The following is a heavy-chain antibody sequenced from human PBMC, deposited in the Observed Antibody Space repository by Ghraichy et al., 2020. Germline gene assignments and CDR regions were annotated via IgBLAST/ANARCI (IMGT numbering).Heavy chain of an antibody. D-gene: IGHD3-22*01. CDR3: AKGADSSEYYGTFRVDY. CDR2: LRHHGNNK. CDR1: GFILSNFG. Sequence: GGSLRLSCAASGFILSNFGMHWVRQAPGKGLEWVAFLRHHGNNKYYADSVKGRFTISRDNSKNTLYLQMDSLRPEDTAVYYCAKGADSSEYYGTFRVDYWGLGTLVTVSS. J-gene: IGHJ4*02. V-gene: IGHV3-30*02.